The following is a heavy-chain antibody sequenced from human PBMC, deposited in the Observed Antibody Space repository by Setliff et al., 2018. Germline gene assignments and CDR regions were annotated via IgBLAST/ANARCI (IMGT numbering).Heavy chain of an antibody. CDR1: GYTFTGYY. CDR2: INPNSGGT. Sequence: ASVKVSCKASGYTFTGYYMHWVRQAPGQGLEWMGWINPNSGGTNYAQKFQGWVTMTRGTSISTAYMELSRLRSEDTAVYYCATQPLQWELLGFDYWGQGTLVTVSS. V-gene: IGHV1-2*04. CDR3: ATQPLQWELLGFDY. D-gene: IGHD1-26*01. J-gene: IGHJ4*02.